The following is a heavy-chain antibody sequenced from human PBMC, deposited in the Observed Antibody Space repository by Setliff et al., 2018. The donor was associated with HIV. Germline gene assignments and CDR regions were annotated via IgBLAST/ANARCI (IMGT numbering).Heavy chain of an antibody. D-gene: IGHD2-15*01. Sequence: ASVKVSCKASGYTFSRYAMNWVRQAPGQSLEWMGWINAGNGYTKYPQKFQGRVTITSDTSASTAYMELWSLRSEDTAMYYCARVPYCSGGSCYRNYVDYWGPGMLVTVSS. CDR2: INAGNGYT. V-gene: IGHV1-3*01. CDR3: ARVPYCSGGSCYRNYVDY. J-gene: IGHJ4*02. CDR1: GYTFSRYA.